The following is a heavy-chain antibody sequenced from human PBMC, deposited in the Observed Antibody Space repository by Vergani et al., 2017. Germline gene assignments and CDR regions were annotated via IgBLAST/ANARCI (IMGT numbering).Heavy chain of an antibody. CDR2: IKSKTDGGTT. CDR3: TTDVPATAAGLDY. Sequence: VQLQESGPGLVKPSETLSLTCAVSGYSISSGYYWGWIRQPPGKGLEWVGRIKSKTDGGTTDYAAPVKGRFTISRDDSKNTLYLQMNSLKTEDTAVYYCTTDVPATAAGLDYWGQGTLVTVSS. J-gene: IGHJ4*02. V-gene: IGHV3-15*01. D-gene: IGHD6-13*01. CDR1: GYSISSGYY.